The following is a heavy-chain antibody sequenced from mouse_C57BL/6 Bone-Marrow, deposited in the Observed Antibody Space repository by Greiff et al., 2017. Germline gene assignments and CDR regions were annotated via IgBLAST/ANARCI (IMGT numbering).Heavy chain of an antibody. J-gene: IGHJ2*01. V-gene: IGHV1-26*01. CDR2: INPNNGGT. Sequence: VQLQQSGPELVKPGASVKISCKASGYTFTDYYMNWVKQSHGKSLEWIGDINPNNGGTSYNQKFKGKATLTVDKSSSTAYMELRSLTSEDSAVYYCARSDYYSNPYFDYWGQGTTLTVSS. CDR1: GYTFTDYY. D-gene: IGHD2-5*01. CDR3: ARSDYYSNPYFDY.